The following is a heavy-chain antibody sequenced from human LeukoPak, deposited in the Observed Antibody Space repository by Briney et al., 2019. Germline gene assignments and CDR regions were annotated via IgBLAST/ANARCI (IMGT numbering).Heavy chain of an antibody. V-gene: IGHV3-30*02. CDR3: VRGDSADY. J-gene: IGHJ4*02. CDR2: IHLNGSNK. CDR1: VFTLSHFG. D-gene: IGHD3-16*01. Sequence: GGSLRLSCVISVFTLSHFGIHWVRQAPGKGLDWVAFIHLNGSNKNYADSVKGRFTVSRDNSKNTVYLQMSSLRGDDTAMYYCVRGDSADYWGQGTLVAVSA.